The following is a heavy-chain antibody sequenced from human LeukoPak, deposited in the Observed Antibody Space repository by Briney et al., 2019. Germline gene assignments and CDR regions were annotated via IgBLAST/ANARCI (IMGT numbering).Heavy chain of an antibody. Sequence: ASVKVSCKASGYTFTGYYMHWVRQAPGQGLEWMGWINPNSGGTNYAQKFQGRVTMTRDTSITTAYMELSRLRSDDTAVYYCARGGVGVTRCFDYWGQGPLVTVSS. V-gene: IGHV1-2*02. CDR3: ARGGVGVTRCFDY. D-gene: IGHD1-26*01. CDR1: GYTFTGYY. CDR2: INPNSGGT. J-gene: IGHJ4*02.